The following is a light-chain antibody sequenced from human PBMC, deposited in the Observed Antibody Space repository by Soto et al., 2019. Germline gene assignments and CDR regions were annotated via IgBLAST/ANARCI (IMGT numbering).Light chain of an antibody. CDR1: SSDVGTYNY. CDR2: EVS. CDR3: SSYTSSTNYV. J-gene: IGLJ1*01. Sequence: QSALTQPASVSGSPGQSITIACTGTSSDVGTYNYVSWYQQHPGKAHKLIIYEVSNRPSGVSNRFSGSKSGNTASLTISGLQAEDEADYYCSSYTSSTNYVFGTGTKVTVL. V-gene: IGLV2-14*01.